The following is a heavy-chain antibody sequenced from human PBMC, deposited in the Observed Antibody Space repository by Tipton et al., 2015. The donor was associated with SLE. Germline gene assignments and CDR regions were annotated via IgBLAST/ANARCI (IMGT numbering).Heavy chain of an antibody. J-gene: IGHJ4*02. CDR3: AREDSGYDSNFDY. V-gene: IGHV3-11*04. D-gene: IGHD5-12*01. CDR1: GFRFDDYA. Sequence: LSLTCTTSGFRFDDYAMHWVRQAPGKGLEWVSYISGSGNTIYYADSVKGRFTISRDNAKKSSYLQMNSLRAEDTAVYYCAREDSGYDSNFDYWGQGTLVTVSS. CDR2: ISGSGNTI.